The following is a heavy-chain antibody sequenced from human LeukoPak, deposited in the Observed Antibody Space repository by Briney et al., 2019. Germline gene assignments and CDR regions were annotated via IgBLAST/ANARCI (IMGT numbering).Heavy chain of an antibody. CDR3: AREWGSSSWYKFARSRYYFDY. D-gene: IGHD6-13*01. V-gene: IGHV4-61*02. Sequence: ASETLSLTCTVSGGSISSGSYYWSWIRQPAGKGLEWIGRIYTSGSTNYNPSLKSRVTISVDTSKNQLSLKLSSVTAADTAVYYCAREWGSSSWYKFARSRYYFDYWGQGTLVTVSS. CDR2: IYTSGST. J-gene: IGHJ4*02. CDR1: GGSISSGSYY.